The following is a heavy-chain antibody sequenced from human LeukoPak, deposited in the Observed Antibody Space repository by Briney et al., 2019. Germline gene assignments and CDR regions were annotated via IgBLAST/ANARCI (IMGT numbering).Heavy chain of an antibody. CDR1: GFTFSNYA. V-gene: IGHV3-23*01. CDR2: ISDSGGST. D-gene: IGHD3-3*01. Sequence: GGSLRLSCTASGFTFSNYAMSWVRQAPGKGLEWVSAISDSGGSTYYTDSVKGRFTISRDNSKNMVYLQMNSLRAEDTAVYYCAKVLITIFGVVRYDAFDIWGQGTMVTVSS. J-gene: IGHJ3*02. CDR3: AKVLITIFGVVRYDAFDI.